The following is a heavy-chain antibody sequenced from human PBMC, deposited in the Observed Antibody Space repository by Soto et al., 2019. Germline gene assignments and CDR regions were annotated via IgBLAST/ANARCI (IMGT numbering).Heavy chain of an antibody. Sequence: PGGSLRLSCAASGFTFSSYAMSWVRQAPGKGLEWVSAISGSGGSTYYADSVKGRSTISRDNSKNTLYLQMNSLRAEDTAVYYCAKDSSRYYDFWSGPFDYWGQGTLVTVSS. CDR1: GFTFSSYA. D-gene: IGHD3-3*01. J-gene: IGHJ4*02. CDR3: AKDSSRYYDFWSGPFDY. CDR2: ISGSGGST. V-gene: IGHV3-23*01.